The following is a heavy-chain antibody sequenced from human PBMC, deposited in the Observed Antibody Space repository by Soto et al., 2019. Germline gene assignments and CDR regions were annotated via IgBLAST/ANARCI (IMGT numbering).Heavy chain of an antibody. V-gene: IGHV3-7*01. Sequence: GSLRLSCAASGFTFSSYWMSWVRQAPGKGLEWVANIKQDGSEKYYVDSVKGRFTISRDNAKNSLYLQMNSLRAEDTAVYYCARGDTYPALYYYMDVWGKGTAVTVSS. CDR1: GFTFSSYW. CDR2: IKQDGSEK. J-gene: IGHJ6*03. D-gene: IGHD5-18*01. CDR3: ARGDTYPALYYYMDV.